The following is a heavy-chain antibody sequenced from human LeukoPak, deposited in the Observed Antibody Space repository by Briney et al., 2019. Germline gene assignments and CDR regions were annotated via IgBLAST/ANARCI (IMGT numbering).Heavy chain of an antibody. CDR2: ISAYNGNT. CDR1: GYTFTSYG. D-gene: IGHD3-22*01. Sequence: SVKVSCKASGYTFTSYGISWVRQAPGQGLEWMGWISAYNGNTNYAQKLQGRVTMTTDTSTSTAYMELRSLRSDDTAVYYCARDSYYYDSSGYCYPYYFDYWGQGTLVTVSS. V-gene: IGHV1-18*01. CDR3: ARDSYYYDSSGYCYPYYFDY. J-gene: IGHJ4*02.